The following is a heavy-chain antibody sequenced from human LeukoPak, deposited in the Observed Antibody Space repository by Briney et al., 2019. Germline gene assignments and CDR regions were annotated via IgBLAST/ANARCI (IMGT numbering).Heavy chain of an antibody. CDR3: AKDHGNCGGDCYVY. V-gene: IGHV3-30-3*01. J-gene: IGHJ4*02. D-gene: IGHD2-21*01. Sequence: PGRSLRLSCAASGFTFSSYAMHWVRQAPGKGLEWVAVISYDGSNKYYADSVKGRFTISRDNSKNTLYLQMNSLRAEDTAVYYCAKDHGNCGGDCYVYWGQGTLVTVSS. CDR2: ISYDGSNK. CDR1: GFTFSSYA.